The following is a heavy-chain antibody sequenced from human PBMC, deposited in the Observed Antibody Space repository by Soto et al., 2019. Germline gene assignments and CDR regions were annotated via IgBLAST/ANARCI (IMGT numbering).Heavy chain of an antibody. CDR2: INSDGSST. CDR1: GFTFSSYW. J-gene: IGHJ6*01. D-gene: IGHD3-22*01. V-gene: IGHV3-74*01. Sequence: GGSLRLSCAASGFTFSSYWMHWVRQAPGKGLVWVSRINSDGSSTSYADSVKGRFTISRDNAKNTLYLQMNSLRAEDTAVYYCARAGLSGTYYYDSSGYRENYYYYGMD. CDR3: ARAGLSGTYYYDSSGYRENYYYYGMD.